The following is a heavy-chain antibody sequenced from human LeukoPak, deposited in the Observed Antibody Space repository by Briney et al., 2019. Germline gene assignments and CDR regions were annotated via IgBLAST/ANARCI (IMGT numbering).Heavy chain of an antibody. CDR1: GYTFTGYY. CDR3: ARVRGGDYDWFDP. Sequence: ASVKVSCKASGYTFTGYYMHWVRQAPGQGLEWMGWINPNSGGTNYAQKFQGRVTMTRDTSISTAYMELSRLRSDDTAVYYCARVRGGDYDWFDPWGQGTLVTVSS. CDR2: INPNSGGT. V-gene: IGHV1-2*02. D-gene: IGHD4-17*01. J-gene: IGHJ5*02.